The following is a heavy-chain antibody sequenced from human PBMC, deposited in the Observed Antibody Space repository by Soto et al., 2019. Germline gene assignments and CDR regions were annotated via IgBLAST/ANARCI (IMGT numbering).Heavy chain of an antibody. J-gene: IGHJ6*02. Sequence: PGESLKISCKVSGYSFTSYWIGWVRQMPGKGLEWMGIIYPGDSDTRYSPSFQGQVTISADKSISTAYLQWSSLKASDTAMYYCARRGSIAAPTHYYYGMDVWGQGTTVTVSS. CDR1: GYSFTSYW. CDR2: IYPGDSDT. D-gene: IGHD6-6*01. V-gene: IGHV5-51*01. CDR3: ARRGSIAAPTHYYYGMDV.